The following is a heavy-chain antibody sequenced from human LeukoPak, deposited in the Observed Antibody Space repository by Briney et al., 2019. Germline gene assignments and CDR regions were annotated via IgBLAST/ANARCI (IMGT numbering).Heavy chain of an antibody. D-gene: IGHD3-22*01. CDR2: ISAYNGNT. CDR3: ARGYYYDSSGYYDY. CDR1: GYTFTSYG. Sequence: ALVKVSCKASGYTFTSYGISWVRQAPGQGLEWMGWISAYNGNTNYAQKLQGRVTMTTDTSTSTAYMELRSLRSDDTAVYYCARGYYYDSSGYYDYWGQGTLVTVSS. V-gene: IGHV1-18*01. J-gene: IGHJ4*02.